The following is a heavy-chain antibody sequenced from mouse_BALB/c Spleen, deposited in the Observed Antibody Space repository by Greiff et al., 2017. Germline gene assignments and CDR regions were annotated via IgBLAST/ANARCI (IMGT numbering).Heavy chain of an antibody. D-gene: IGHD2-14*01. CDR2: ISSGGST. J-gene: IGHJ3*01. CDR1: GFTFSSYA. V-gene: IGHV5-6-5*01. Sequence: DVMLVESGGGLVKPGGSLKLSCAASGFTFSSYAMSWVRQTPEKRLEWVASISSGGSTYYPDSVKGRFTISRDNARNILYLQMSSLRSEDTAMYYCARVGGTTVFWFAYWGQGTLVTVSA. CDR3: ARVGGTTVFWFAY.